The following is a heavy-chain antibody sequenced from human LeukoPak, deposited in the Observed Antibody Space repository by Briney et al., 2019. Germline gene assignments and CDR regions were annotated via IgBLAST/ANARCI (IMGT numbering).Heavy chain of an antibody. Sequence: SETLSLTCTVSGGSISSSSYYWGWIRQPPGKGLEWIGSIYSSGSTYHNPSLKSRITISVDTSKNQFSLKLSSVAAADTAVYYCARGPLIGPIDYWGQGTLVTVSS. CDR3: ARGPLIGPIDY. CDR2: IYSSGST. J-gene: IGHJ4*02. V-gene: IGHV4-39*07. D-gene: IGHD3-16*01. CDR1: GGSISSSSYY.